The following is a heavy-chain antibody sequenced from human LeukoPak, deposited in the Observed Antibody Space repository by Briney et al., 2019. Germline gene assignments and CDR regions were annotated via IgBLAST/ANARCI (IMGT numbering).Heavy chain of an antibody. CDR2: IYYSGST. CDR3: ARRSLSSSRARFDY. Sequence: NPSETLSLTCTVSGGSISSSSYYRGWIRQPPGQGLEWIGSIYYSGSTYYNPSLKSRVTISVDTSKNQFSLKLSSVTAADTAVYYCARRSLSSSRARFDYWGQGTLVTVSS. V-gene: IGHV4-39*01. J-gene: IGHJ4*02. D-gene: IGHD6-13*01. CDR1: GGSISSSSYY.